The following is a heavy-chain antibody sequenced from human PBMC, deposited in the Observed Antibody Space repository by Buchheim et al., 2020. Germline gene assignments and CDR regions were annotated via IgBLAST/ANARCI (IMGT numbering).Heavy chain of an antibody. Sequence: QLQLQESGPGLVKPSETLSLTCTVSGGSISSSSSTSYYWGWIRQPPGKGLEWIGSIYYSESTYYNPSLKSPVTISVATSKNQFSLKLSSVTAADTAVYYCARHWGRGYGASDYWGQETL. V-gene: IGHV4-39*01. D-gene: IGHD5-12*01. J-gene: IGHJ4*02. CDR3: ARHWGRGYGASDY. CDR2: IYYSEST. CDR1: GGSISSSSSTSYY.